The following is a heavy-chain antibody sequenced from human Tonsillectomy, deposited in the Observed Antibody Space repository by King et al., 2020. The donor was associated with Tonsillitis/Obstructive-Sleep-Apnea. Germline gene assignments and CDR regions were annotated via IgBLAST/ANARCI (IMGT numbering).Heavy chain of an antibody. Sequence: VQLVESGGGVVQPGRSLRLSCAASGFTFSSYAMYWVRQAPGKGLEWVAVISYDGNYKYYADSVKGRFTISRDNSKNTLYLQMNSLRAEDTAVYYCARGTDYDFGSGFDYWGQGTLVTVSS. CDR1: GFTFSSYA. V-gene: IGHV3-30*04. CDR2: ISYDGNYK. CDR3: ARGTDYDFGSGFDY. D-gene: IGHD3-3*01. J-gene: IGHJ4*02.